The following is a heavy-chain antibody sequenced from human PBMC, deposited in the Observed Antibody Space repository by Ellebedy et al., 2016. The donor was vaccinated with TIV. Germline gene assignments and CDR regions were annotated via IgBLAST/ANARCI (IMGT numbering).Heavy chain of an antibody. Sequence: GESLKISCAASGFTFSDYYMSWIRQAPGKGLEWVSYISSSSSYTNYADSVKGRFSISRDNAKNSLYLQMNSLRAEDTAVYYCARDGAAAVTYGMDVWGLGSTVTVSS. CDR2: ISSSSSYT. D-gene: IGHD4-17*01. V-gene: IGHV3-11*06. CDR3: ARDGAAAVTYGMDV. CDR1: GFTFSDYY. J-gene: IGHJ6*02.